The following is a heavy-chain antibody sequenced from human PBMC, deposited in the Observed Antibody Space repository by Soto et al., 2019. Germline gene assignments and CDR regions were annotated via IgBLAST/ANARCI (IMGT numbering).Heavy chain of an antibody. CDR2: INAGSGKT. J-gene: IGHJ4*02. D-gene: IGHD1-1*01. CDR1: GYTFTGDR. V-gene: IGHV1-3*01. Sequence: QVQLVQSGAEVKKPGASVKVSCKASGYTFTGDRMHWVRQAPGQRLEWMGWINAGSGKTTYSRRFQGRVTITRDTSAGTDYMELSSLTSEDTAVYYCARDRDWSFDYWGQGTLVTDSS. CDR3: ARDRDWSFDY.